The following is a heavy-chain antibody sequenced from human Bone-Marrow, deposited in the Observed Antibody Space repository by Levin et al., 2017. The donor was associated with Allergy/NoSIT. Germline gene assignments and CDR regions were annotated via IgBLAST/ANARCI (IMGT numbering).Heavy chain of an antibody. CDR2: ISGSSNYI. CDR1: GFVFSSYS. J-gene: IGHJ4*02. D-gene: IGHD3-10*01. Sequence: AGGSLRLSCAASGFVFSSYSMNWVRQAPGKGPEWVASISGSSNYISYADSLRGRFTISRDNARNIVFLHIDSLRAEDTAVYHCVRDSPRGARPSYPWGQGTLVIVS. CDR3: VRDSPRGARPSYP. V-gene: IGHV3-21*01.